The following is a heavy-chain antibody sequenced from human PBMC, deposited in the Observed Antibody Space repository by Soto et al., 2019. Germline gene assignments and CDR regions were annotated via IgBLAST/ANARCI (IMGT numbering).Heavy chain of an antibody. CDR2: ISSSSYI. Sequence: GGSLRLSCAASGFTFSSYSMNWVRQAPGKGLEWVSSISSSSYIYYADSVKGRFTISRDNAKNSLYLQMNSLRAEDTAVYYCARERGYSGYDDRYYYYYGMDVWGQGTKVTVAS. V-gene: IGHV3-21*01. CDR1: GFTFSSYS. CDR3: ARERGYSGYDDRYYYYYGMDV. D-gene: IGHD5-12*01. J-gene: IGHJ6*02.